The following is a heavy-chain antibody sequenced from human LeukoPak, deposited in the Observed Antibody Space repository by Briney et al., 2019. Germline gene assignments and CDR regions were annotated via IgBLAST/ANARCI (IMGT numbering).Heavy chain of an antibody. J-gene: IGHJ5*02. D-gene: IGHD6-13*01. CDR1: GGSFSGYY. Sequence: SETLSLTCAVYGGSFSGYYWSWIRQPPGKGLEWIGEINHSGSTNYNPSLKSRVTIPVDTSKNQFSLKLSSVTAADTAVYYCARGTSTIAAAGSRWFDPWGQGTLVTVSS. CDR3: ARGTSTIAAAGSRWFDP. CDR2: INHSGST. V-gene: IGHV4-34*01.